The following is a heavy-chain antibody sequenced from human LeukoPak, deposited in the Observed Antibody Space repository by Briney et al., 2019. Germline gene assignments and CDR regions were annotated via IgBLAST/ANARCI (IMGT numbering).Heavy chain of an antibody. V-gene: IGHV3-21*01. J-gene: IGHJ4*02. CDR1: GFTFSSYS. CDR3: AKDLAIFGVAVDY. CDR2: ISSSSSYI. Sequence: GGSLRLSCAASGFTFSSYSMNWVRQAPGKGLEWVSSISSSSSYIYYADSVKGRFTISRGNAKNSLYLQMNSLRVEDTAVYYCAKDLAIFGVAVDYWGQGTLVTASS. D-gene: IGHD3-3*01.